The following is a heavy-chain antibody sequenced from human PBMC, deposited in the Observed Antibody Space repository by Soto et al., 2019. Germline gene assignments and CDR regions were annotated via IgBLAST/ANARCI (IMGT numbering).Heavy chain of an antibody. Sequence: PGGSLRLSCAASGFTFSNSAMSCARQAPGKGLEWVSGISGSGSGTCYADSVKGRFTISRDNAKNTLYLQMNSLRAEDTAVYYCARERREYSGYDSFDIWGQGTMVTVSS. V-gene: IGHV3-23*01. CDR2: ISGSGSGT. J-gene: IGHJ3*02. CDR3: ARERREYSGYDSFDI. CDR1: GFTFSNSA. D-gene: IGHD5-12*01.